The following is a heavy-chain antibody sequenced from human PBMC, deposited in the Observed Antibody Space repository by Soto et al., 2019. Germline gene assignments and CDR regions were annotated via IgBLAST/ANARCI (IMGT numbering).Heavy chain of an antibody. Sequence: EVQLLESGGGLVQPGRSLRLSCAAPGSAFDAYAMHWVRQAPGKGLEWGSGCSWNSGSIGYADSVKGRFTIARDNAKNSLYLQRNSLRAEDTALYYCAKGFTTGPTSWFDPWGQGTLGTVSS. CDR2: CSWNSGSI. CDR3: AKGFTTGPTSWFDP. V-gene: IGHV3-9*01. CDR1: GSAFDAYA. D-gene: IGHD1-1*01. J-gene: IGHJ5*02.